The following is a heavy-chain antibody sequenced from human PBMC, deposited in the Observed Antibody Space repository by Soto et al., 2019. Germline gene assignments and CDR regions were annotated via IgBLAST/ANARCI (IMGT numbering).Heavy chain of an antibody. D-gene: IGHD2-8*01. V-gene: IGHV4-34*01. J-gene: IGHJ5*02. CDR2: ITEGGTT. CDR1: GDSFSGYF. CDR3: ARGAEAMLSQNFDH. Sequence: PSETLSLTCAVHGDSFSGYFCTWIRHPPGKGLEWIAEITEGGTTNYSPSLKSRVSIAVDSSKRQFSLTLSSVTAADTAMYYCARGAEAMLSQNFDHASHGALVTLSS.